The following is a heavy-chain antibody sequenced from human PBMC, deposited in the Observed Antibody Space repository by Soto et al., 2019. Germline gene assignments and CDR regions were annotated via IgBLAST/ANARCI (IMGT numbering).Heavy chain of an antibody. CDR1: GFTFSSYA. J-gene: IGHJ4*02. D-gene: IGHD3-10*01. CDR3: AIPLWFGELSDTY. CDR2: ISGSGGST. V-gene: IGHV3-23*01. Sequence: EVQLLESGGGLVQPGGSLRLSCAASGFTFSSYAMSWVRQAPGKGLEWVSAISGSGGSTYYADSVKGRFTISRDNSKNTLYLQMNSLRAEDTAVYYCAIPLWFGELSDTYWGQGTLVTVSS.